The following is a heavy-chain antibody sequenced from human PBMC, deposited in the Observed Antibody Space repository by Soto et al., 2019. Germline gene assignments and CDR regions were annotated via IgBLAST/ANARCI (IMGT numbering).Heavy chain of an antibody. CDR3: AKVSPPGIAAAHYDYYGMDV. CDR2: RSYDGSNK. J-gene: IGHJ6*01. Sequence: GKGLEWVAVRSYDGSNKYYVDSVKGRFTISRDNSKNTLYLQMNSLRADVTAVYYCAKVSPPGIAAAHYDYYGMDVWGQGTTVTVSS. D-gene: IGHD6-13*01. V-gene: IGHV3-30*18.